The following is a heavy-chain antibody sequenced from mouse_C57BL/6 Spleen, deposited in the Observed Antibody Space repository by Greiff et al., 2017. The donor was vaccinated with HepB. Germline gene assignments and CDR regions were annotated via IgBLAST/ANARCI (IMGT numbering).Heavy chain of an antibody. V-gene: IGHV3-6*01. CDR3: ARGYSNYEWYFDV. D-gene: IGHD2-5*01. CDR1: GYSITSGYY. CDR2: ISYDGSN. Sequence: EVQLVESGPGLVKPSQSLSLTCSVTGYSITSGYYWNWIRQFPGNKLEWMGYISYDGSNNYNPSLKNRISITRDTSKNQFFLKLNSVTTEDTATYYCARGYSNYEWYFDVWGTGTTVTVSS. J-gene: IGHJ1*03.